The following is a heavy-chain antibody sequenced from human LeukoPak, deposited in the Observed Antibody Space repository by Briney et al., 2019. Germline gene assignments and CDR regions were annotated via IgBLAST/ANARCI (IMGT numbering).Heavy chain of an antibody. CDR3: ARMDCSSTSCPS. CDR1: GYTFSTYY. V-gene: IGHV1-46*01. Sequence: ASVKVSCKASGYTFSTYYVHWVRQAPGQGLEWMGMIIPSDGFTSYAQKFQGRVTMTRDMSTSTVYMELSSLRSDDTAVYYCARMDCSSTSCPSWGQGTLVTVSS. CDR2: IIPSDGFT. D-gene: IGHD2-2*01. J-gene: IGHJ4*02.